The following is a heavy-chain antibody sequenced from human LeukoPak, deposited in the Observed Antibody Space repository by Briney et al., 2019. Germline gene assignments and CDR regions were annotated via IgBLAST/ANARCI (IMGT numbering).Heavy chain of an antibody. J-gene: IGHJ6*03. D-gene: IGHD2-2*01. CDR2: ICTSGST. CDR1: GGSISSYY. Sequence: SETLSLTCTVSGGSISSYYWSWIRQPAGKGLEWIGRICTSGSTNYNPSLKSRVTMSVDTSKNQFSLKLSSVTAADTAVYYCARDAIVVVPAADYYYYMDVWGKGTTVTVSS. V-gene: IGHV4-4*07. CDR3: ARDAIVVVPAADYYYYMDV.